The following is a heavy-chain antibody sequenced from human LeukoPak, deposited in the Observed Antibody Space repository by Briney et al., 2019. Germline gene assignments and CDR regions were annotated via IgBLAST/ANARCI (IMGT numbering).Heavy chain of an antibody. Sequence: ASVKVSCKASGYTFTGYYMHWVRQAPGQGLEWMGWINPNSGGTNYAQKFQGRVTMPRDTSISTAYMELSRLRSDDTAVYYCARAGIAARRGTFDYWGQGTLVTVSS. CDR1: GYTFTGYY. CDR3: ARAGIAARRGTFDY. J-gene: IGHJ4*02. D-gene: IGHD6-6*01. CDR2: INPNSGGT. V-gene: IGHV1-2*02.